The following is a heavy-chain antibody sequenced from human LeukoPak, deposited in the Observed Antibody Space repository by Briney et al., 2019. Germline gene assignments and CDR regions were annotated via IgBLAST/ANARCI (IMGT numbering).Heavy chain of an antibody. Sequence: SETLSLTCAVYRGSFSGYYWSWIRQPPGKGLEWIGEINHSGSTNYNPSLKSRVTISVDTSKNQFSLKLSSVTAADTAVYYCARADTAMGYYFDYWGQGTLVTVSS. CDR1: RGSFSGYY. D-gene: IGHD5-18*01. CDR3: ARADTAMGYYFDY. J-gene: IGHJ4*02. CDR2: INHSGST. V-gene: IGHV4-34*01.